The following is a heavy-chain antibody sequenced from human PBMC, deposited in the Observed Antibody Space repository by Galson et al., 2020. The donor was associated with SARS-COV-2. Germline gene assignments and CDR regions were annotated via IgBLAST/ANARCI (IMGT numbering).Heavy chain of an antibody. Sequence: ASVKVSCKASGYSITDYYIHWVRQAPGQGLEWMAWINPNTGGTRYAQNFQGWVTMTRDTSISTAYMDLSRLRFDATAVFYCARTHTGSYLDWFDPWGQGTLVTVSS. D-gene: IGHD1-26*01. CDR1: GYSITDYY. CDR2: INPNTGGT. J-gene: IGHJ5*02. V-gene: IGHV1-2*04. CDR3: ARTHTGSYLDWFDP.